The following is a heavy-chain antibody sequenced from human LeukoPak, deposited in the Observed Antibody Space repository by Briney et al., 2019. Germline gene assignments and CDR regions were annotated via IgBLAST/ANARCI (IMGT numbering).Heavy chain of an antibody. Sequence: GASVKVSCKASGGTFSSYAISWVRQAPGQGLEWMGGIIPIFGTANYAQKSQGRVTITTDESTSTAYMELSSLRSEDTAVYYCAGGRFLEWLLYLYFDYWGQGTLVTVSS. CDR2: IIPIFGTA. V-gene: IGHV1-69*05. J-gene: IGHJ4*02. D-gene: IGHD3-3*01. CDR1: GGTFSSYA. CDR3: AGGRFLEWLLYLYFDY.